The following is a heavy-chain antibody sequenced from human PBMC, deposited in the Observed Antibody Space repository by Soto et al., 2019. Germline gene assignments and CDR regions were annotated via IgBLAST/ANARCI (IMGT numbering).Heavy chain of an antibody. Sequence: EVQLLESGGGLVQPGGSLRLSCAASGFTFSSYAMSWVRQAPGKGLEWVSAISGSGGSTYYADSVKGRFTISRDNSENTLYLQMNSLRAEDTAVYYCAKGSCSGGSCYTFHDAFDIWGQGTMVTVSS. CDR3: AKGSCSGGSCYTFHDAFDI. D-gene: IGHD2-15*01. CDR1: GFTFSSYA. CDR2: ISGSGGST. J-gene: IGHJ3*02. V-gene: IGHV3-23*01.